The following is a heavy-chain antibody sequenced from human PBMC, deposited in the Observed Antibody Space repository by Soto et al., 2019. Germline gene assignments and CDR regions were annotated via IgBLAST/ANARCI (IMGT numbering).Heavy chain of an antibody. V-gene: IGHV1-69*01. D-gene: IGHD2-2*01. CDR2: VIPIFGSP. CDR1: GGTLSSHA. Sequence: QVQLVQSGAEVKKPESSVRVSCKASGGTLSSHAFNWVRQAPGQGLEWMGGVIPIFGSPDSAQKFQGRVTITAAASSITGYMELRSLRSEDTAVSSCAGAVEIPYYHGMDVWGQGTPVTVSS. CDR3: AGAVEIPYYHGMDV. J-gene: IGHJ6*02.